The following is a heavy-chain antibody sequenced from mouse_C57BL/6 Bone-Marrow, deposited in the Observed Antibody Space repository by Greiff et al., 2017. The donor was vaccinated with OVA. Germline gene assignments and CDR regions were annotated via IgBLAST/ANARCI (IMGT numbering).Heavy chain of an antibody. V-gene: IGHV1-76*01. CDR3: ARLGRWAWFAY. CDR2: IYPGSGNT. CDR1: GYTFTDYY. Sequence: QVQLQQSGAELVRPGASVKLSCKASGYTFTDYYINWVKQRPGQGLEWIARIYPGSGNTYYNEKFKGKATLTAEKSSSTAYMQLSSLTSEDSAVYFCARLGRWAWFAYWGQGTLVTVSA. D-gene: IGHD4-1*01. J-gene: IGHJ3*01.